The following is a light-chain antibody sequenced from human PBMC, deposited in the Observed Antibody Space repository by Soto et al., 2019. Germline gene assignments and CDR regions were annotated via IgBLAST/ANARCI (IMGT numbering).Light chain of an antibody. CDR1: QSVNNN. CDR2: SAS. J-gene: IGKJ4*01. V-gene: IGKV3-15*01. Sequence: EIVMTQSPVTLSVSPGERATLSCTASQSVNNNLAWYQQKPGHTPRLLIYSASIGATGTPARFSGSGSGSDFTLTISSLQSEDVAVYYCQQYYSTPPTFGGGTKLEIK. CDR3: QQYYSTPPT.